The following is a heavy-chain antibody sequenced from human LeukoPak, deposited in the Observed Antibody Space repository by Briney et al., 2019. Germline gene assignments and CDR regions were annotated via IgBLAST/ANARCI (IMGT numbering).Heavy chain of an antibody. CDR1: GYTFTNYD. Sequence: ASVKVSFKASGYTFTNYDINWVRQATGQGLEWMGWMNPNSGSTGYAQKFQGRVTITRNTSISTAYMELSGLRSEDTAVYYCARGRSTGYPYYFEYWGQGTLVTISS. J-gene: IGHJ4*02. V-gene: IGHV1-8*03. CDR3: ARGRSTGYPYYFEY. D-gene: IGHD5-12*01. CDR2: MNPNSGST.